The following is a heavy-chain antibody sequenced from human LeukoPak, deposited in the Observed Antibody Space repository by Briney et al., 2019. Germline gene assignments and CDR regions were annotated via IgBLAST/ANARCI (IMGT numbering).Heavy chain of an antibody. CDR1: GVTFSSYS. J-gene: IGHJ6*03. D-gene: IGHD5-18*01. Sequence: GGSLRLSCAASGVTFSSYSMNWVRQAPGKGLEWVSSISRSSSYIYYADSVTGRFTISRDNAKNTLYLQMNSVRAEDTGVYYCARVVYSYGLVYMDVWGKGTTVTVSS. CDR2: ISRSSSYI. V-gene: IGHV3-21*01. CDR3: ARVVYSYGLVYMDV.